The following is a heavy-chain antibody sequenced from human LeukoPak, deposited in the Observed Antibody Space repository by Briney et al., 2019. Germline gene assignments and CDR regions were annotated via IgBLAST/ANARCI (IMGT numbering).Heavy chain of an antibody. V-gene: IGHV4-39*01. CDR3: AAGGDDAKAGF. CDR2: IHYSGTPT. Sequence: SETLSLTCAVSGGSINSGRYYWDWTRQPPGKGLEWIGTIHYSGTPTFYNPSLESRVTIFADTSKNQFSLKVTSVTAADTAVYYCAAGGDDAKAGFWGQGTLVTVSS. CDR1: GGSINSGRYY. D-gene: IGHD2-21*02. J-gene: IGHJ4*02.